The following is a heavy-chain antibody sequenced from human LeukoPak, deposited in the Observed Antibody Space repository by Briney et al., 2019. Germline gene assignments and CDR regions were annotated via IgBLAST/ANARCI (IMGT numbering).Heavy chain of an antibody. CDR2: ISYDGSNK. CDR1: GFTFSSYG. J-gene: IGHJ4*02. CDR3: ARFRTWGDKAFDY. D-gene: IGHD2-21*02. Sequence: GGSLRLSCAASGFTFSSYGMHWVRQAPGKGLEWVAVISYDGSNKYYADSVKGRFTISRDNSKNTLYLQMNSLRAEDTAVYYCARFRTWGDKAFDYWGQGTLVTVSS. V-gene: IGHV3-30*03.